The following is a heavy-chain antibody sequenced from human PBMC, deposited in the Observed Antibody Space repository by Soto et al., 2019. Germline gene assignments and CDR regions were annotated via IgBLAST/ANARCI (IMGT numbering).Heavy chain of an antibody. J-gene: IGHJ6*02. D-gene: IGHD2-15*01. CDR2: INHSGST. CDR3: ASGQLLPTRYYYYGMDV. Sequence: SETLSLTCAVYGGSFSGYYWSWIRQPPGKGLEWIGEINHSGSTNYNPSLKSRVTISVDTSKNQFSLKLSSVTAADTAVYYCASGQLLPTRYYYYGMDVWGQGTTVTVSS. V-gene: IGHV4-34*01. CDR1: GGSFSGYY.